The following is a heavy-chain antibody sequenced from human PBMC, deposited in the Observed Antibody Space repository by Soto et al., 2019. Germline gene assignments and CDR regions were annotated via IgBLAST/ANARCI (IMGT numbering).Heavy chain of an antibody. CDR3: ATRDSGYYYYPY. CDR2: ISGSGGST. J-gene: IGHJ4*02. V-gene: IGHV3-23*01. Sequence: PGGSLRLSCAASGFTFSSYAMRWVRQAPGKGLEWVSAISGSGGSTSYADSVKGRFTISRDNSKNTLYLQMNSLRAEDTAAYYCATRDSGYYYYPYWGQGTLVTVSS. CDR1: GFTFSSYA. D-gene: IGHD3-22*01.